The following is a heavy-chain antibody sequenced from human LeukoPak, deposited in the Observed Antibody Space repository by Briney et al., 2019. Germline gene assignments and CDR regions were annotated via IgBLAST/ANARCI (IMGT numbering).Heavy chain of an antibody. J-gene: IGHJ4*02. CDR1: GFAVSNNY. V-gene: IGHV3-53*01. CDR3: ARGYCSGRSCYMWYSDY. CDR2: IYKDGST. D-gene: IGHD2-15*01. Sequence: GGSLRLSCAASGFAVSNNYMTWVRQTPGKGLEWVSVIYKDGSTYYADSVKGRFTISRDNSKNTVYLQMNSLRAEDTAVYYCARGYCSGRSCYMWYSDYWGQGTLVTVSS.